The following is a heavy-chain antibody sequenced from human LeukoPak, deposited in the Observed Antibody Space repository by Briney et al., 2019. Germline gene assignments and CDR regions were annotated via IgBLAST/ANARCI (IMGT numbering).Heavy chain of an antibody. CDR3: ARPDYYDSSGYFPYY. CDR2: IIPIFGTA. D-gene: IGHD3-22*01. Sequence: GASVKVSCKASGGTFSSYAISWVRQAPGQGLEWMGGIIPIFGTANYAQKFQGRVTITTDESTSTAYMELSGLRSEDTAVYYCARPDYYDSSGYFPYYWGQGTLVTVSS. V-gene: IGHV1-69*05. J-gene: IGHJ4*02. CDR1: GGTFSSYA.